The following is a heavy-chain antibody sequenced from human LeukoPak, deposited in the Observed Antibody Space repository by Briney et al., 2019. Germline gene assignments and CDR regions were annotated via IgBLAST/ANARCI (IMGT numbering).Heavy chain of an antibody. V-gene: IGHV3-23*01. CDR2: IYGSGGRT. CDR3: ARGRLEFDY. Sequence: GGSLRLSCAASGFTFSTFPMSWVRQAPGKGLEWVSSIYGSGGRTYYADSVKGRFTISRDNSKSTLSLQIDSLRAEDTAVYYCARGRLEFDYWGQGTLVIVPS. J-gene: IGHJ4*02. D-gene: IGHD1-1*01. CDR1: GFTFSTFP.